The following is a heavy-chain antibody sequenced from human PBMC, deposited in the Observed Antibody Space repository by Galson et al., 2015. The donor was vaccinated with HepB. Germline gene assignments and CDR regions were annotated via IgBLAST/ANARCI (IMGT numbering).Heavy chain of an antibody. CDR1: GFTFSTYG. J-gene: IGHJ6*02. V-gene: IGHV3-33*01. Sequence: SLRLSCAASGFTFSTYGMHWVRQAPGEGLEWLAFILYDGSKKYCTDSVKGRFTISRDNSKNTLYLQMNSLRSEDTSVYYCARDGAGYYGMDVWGQGTTVTVSS. CDR3: ARDGAGYYGMDV. CDR2: ILYDGSKK. D-gene: IGHD3-10*01.